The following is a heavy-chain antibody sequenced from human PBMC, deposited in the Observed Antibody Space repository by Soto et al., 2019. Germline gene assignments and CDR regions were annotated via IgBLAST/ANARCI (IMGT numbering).Heavy chain of an antibody. J-gene: IGHJ3*02. CDR2: ISGSGGST. D-gene: IGHD3-22*01. V-gene: IGHV3-23*01. Sequence: EVQLLESGGGLVQPGGSLRLSCAASGFTFSSYAMSWVRQDQGKGLEWVSAISGSGGSTYYADSVKGRFTISRDNSKNTLYLQMNSLRADDTAVYYCAKSHYYDSSGPWYAFDIWVQGTIVTFSS. CDR1: GFTFSSYA. CDR3: AKSHYYDSSGPWYAFDI.